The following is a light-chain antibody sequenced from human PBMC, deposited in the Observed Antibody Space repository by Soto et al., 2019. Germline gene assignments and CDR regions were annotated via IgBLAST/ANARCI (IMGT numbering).Light chain of an antibody. CDR2: WAS. V-gene: IGKV4-1*01. J-gene: IGKJ2*01. CDR3: QQYYSTPPYP. CDR1: QSVLYSSNNKNY. Sequence: DIVMTQSPDSLAVSLGERATINCKSSQSVLYSSNNKNYLAWYQQKPGQPPKLLIYWASTRESGVPDRFSGSGSGTDFTLTISSLQAEDVAVYYCQQYYSTPPYPFCQGTKLEIK.